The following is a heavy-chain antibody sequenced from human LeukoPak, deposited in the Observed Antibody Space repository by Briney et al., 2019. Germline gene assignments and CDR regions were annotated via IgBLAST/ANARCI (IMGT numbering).Heavy chain of an antibody. Sequence: RPGGSLRLSCAASGFTVSGNYMSWVRQTPRKGLERVSIIYSSGGTYYTDSPKGRFTISRDNSKTTLYLQMNRLRAEDTAVYYCARDQVPGLANWGQGTLVTVSS. CDR3: ARDQVPGLAN. V-gene: IGHV3-66*01. CDR2: IYSSGGT. CDR1: GFTVSGNY. J-gene: IGHJ4*02. D-gene: IGHD3-16*01.